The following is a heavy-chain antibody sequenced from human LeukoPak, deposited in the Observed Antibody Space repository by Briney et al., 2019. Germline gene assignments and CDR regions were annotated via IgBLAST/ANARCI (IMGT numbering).Heavy chain of an antibody. J-gene: IGHJ5*02. CDR2: IYHSEST. CDR3: ARQTGGWFDP. D-gene: IGHD1-1*01. Sequence: PSQTLSLTCAVSGGSISSGGYSWSWIRQPPGKGLEWIGYIYHSESTNYNPSLKSRVTISVDTSKNQFSLKLSSVTAADTAVYYCARQTGGWFDPWGQGTLVTVSS. V-gene: IGHV4-30-2*02. CDR1: GGSISSGGYS.